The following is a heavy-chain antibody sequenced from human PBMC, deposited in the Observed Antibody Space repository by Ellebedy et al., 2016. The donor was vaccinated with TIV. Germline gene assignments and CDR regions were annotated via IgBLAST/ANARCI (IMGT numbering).Heavy chain of an antibody. V-gene: IGHV3-7*01. D-gene: IGHD2-15*01. CDR2: IKVDGSDQ. CDR3: VRGGGTFDS. J-gene: IGHJ4*02. Sequence: GESLKISXAASGFTFSSHWMSWVRQAPGKGLEWVSNIKVDGSDQYYADSVKGRFTISRDNAKNSLYLEMNSLRAEDTAVYFCVRGGGTFDSWGQGTLVIVSS. CDR1: GFTFSSHW.